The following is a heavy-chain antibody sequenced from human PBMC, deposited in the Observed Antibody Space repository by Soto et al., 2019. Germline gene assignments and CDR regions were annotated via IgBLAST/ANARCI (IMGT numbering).Heavy chain of an antibody. V-gene: IGHV3-15*07. CDR1: GFSFSDAW. CDR3: ARGPR. CDR2: IKSKSDGGT. Sequence: PGGSLRLSCAAPGFSFSDAWMNWVRQAPGKGLEWVARIKSKSDGGTNYADSVKGRFTISRDNSNNTLSLQMNSLRAEDTAVYYCARGPRWGRGTLVTVSS. J-gene: IGHJ4*02.